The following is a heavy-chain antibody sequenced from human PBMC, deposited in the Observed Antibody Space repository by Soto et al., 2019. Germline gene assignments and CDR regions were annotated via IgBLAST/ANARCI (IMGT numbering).Heavy chain of an antibody. D-gene: IGHD5-12*01. CDR1: GGSFSGYY. V-gene: IGHV4-34*01. J-gene: IGHJ4*02. CDR3: ARTSGYDWVRHFDY. CDR2: INHSGST. Sequence: QVQLQQWGAGLLKPSETLSLTCAVYGGSFSGYYWSWIRQPPGKGLEWIGEINHSGSTNYNPSLKSRVTISVDTSKNQFSLKLSSVTAADTAVYYCARTSGYDWVRHFDYWGQGTLVTVSS.